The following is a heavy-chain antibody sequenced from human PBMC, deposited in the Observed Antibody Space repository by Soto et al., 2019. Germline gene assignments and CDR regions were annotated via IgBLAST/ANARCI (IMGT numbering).Heavy chain of an antibody. J-gene: IGHJ3*02. V-gene: IGHV1-69*13. D-gene: IGHD2-21*02. CDR3: ARDRDYCGGDCYRDAFDI. CDR1: GGTFSSYA. CDR2: IIPIFGTA. Sequence: SVKVSCKASGGTFSSYAISWVRQAPGQGLEWMGGIIPIFGTANYAQKFQGRVTITADESTSTAYMELSSLRSEDTAVYYCARDRDYCGGDCYRDAFDIWGQGTMVTVSS.